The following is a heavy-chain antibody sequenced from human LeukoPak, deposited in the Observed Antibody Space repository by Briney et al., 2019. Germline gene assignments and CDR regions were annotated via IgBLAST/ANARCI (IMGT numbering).Heavy chain of an antibody. J-gene: IGHJ4*02. CDR1: GFTFSSYG. Sequence: GGSLRLSCAASGFTFSSYGMHWVRQAPGKGLEWVAVIWYGGSNKYYADSVKGRFTISRDNSKNTLYLQMNSLRAEDTAVYCCARERSSSWYAVDYWGQGTLVTVSS. D-gene: IGHD6-13*01. CDR3: ARERSSSWYAVDY. V-gene: IGHV3-33*08. CDR2: IWYGGSNK.